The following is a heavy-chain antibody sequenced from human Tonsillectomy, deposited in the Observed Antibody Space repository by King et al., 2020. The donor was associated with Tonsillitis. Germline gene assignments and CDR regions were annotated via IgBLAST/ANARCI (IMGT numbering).Heavy chain of an antibody. Sequence: VQLVQSGAEGKKPGASVKVSCKASGYIFTDDYMHWGLQAPGQGLEWMGWINPNSGGTNYAQKFQGRVTMTRDTSIRTAYMALSRLRSDDTAVFYCATYNVEVAGFDYWGQGTLVTVSS. CDR3: ATYNVEVAGFDY. CDR2: INPNSGGT. V-gene: IGHV1-2*02. CDR1: GYIFTDDY. D-gene: IGHD6-19*01. J-gene: IGHJ4*02.